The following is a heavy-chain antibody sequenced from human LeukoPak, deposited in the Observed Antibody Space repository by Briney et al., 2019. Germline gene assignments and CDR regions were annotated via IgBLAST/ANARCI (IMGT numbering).Heavy chain of an antibody. J-gene: IGHJ4*02. V-gene: IGHV3-30*02. D-gene: IGHD5-12*01. CDR3: ARRPPMMATIAIGWYYFDY. CDR2: IRYDGINK. CDR1: GFIFSSYG. Sequence: GGSLRLSCAASGFIFSSYGMHWVRQAPGKGLEWVAFIRYDGINKYYADSVKGRFTVSRDNSKNTLYLQMNSLRAEDTAVYYCARRPPMMATIAIGWYYFDYWGQGTLVTVSS.